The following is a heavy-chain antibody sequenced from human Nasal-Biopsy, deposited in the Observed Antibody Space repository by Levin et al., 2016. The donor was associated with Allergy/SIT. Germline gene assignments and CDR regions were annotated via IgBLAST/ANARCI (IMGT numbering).Heavy chain of an antibody. CDR2: IWFDGRIT. CDR3: GRAPDCSGGKCYLDD. CDR1: GFTFRYYA. V-gene: IGHV3-33*01. D-gene: IGHD2-15*01. Sequence: GGSLRLSCAASGFTFRYYAMHWVRQAPGKGLEWVALIWFDGRITYYAESLKGRITISRDNSKNTLYLEVNGLRAEDTAVYYCGRAPDCSGGKCYLDDWGQGTLVTVSS. J-gene: IGHJ4*02.